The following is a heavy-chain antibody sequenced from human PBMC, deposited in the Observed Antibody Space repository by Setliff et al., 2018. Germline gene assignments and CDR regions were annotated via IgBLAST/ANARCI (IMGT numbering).Heavy chain of an antibody. Sequence: GASVKVSCKASGYTFTDYGVTWVRQAPGRGLEWMGWVTVYNGNTKYAQNLQGRLTLTTDISTSTAYMELGSLTTDDTAVYYCARVESMVRGKNILRHFDYWGQGIQVTVSS. J-gene: IGHJ4*02. CDR2: VTVYNGNT. CDR3: ARVESMVRGKNILRHFDY. V-gene: IGHV1-18*01. D-gene: IGHD3-10*01. CDR1: GYTFTDYG.